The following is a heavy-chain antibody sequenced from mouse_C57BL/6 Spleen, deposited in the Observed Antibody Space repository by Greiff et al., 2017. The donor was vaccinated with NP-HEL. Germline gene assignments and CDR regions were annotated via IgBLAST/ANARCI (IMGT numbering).Heavy chain of an antibody. J-gene: IGHJ4*01. D-gene: IGHD3-3*01. CDR3: ARGWDRAMDY. V-gene: IGHV5-12*01. CDR2: ISNGGGST. Sequence: EVQRVESGGGLVQPGGSLTLSCAASGFTFSDYYMYWVRQTPEKRLEWVAYISNGGGSTYYPDTVKGRFTISRDNAKNTLYLQMSRLKSEDTAMYYCARGWDRAMDYWGQGTSVTVSS. CDR1: GFTFSDYY.